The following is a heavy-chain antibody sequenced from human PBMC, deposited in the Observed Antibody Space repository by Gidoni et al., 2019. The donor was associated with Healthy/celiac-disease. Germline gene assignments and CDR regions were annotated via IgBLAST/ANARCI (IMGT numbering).Heavy chain of an antibody. D-gene: IGHD3-16*01. CDR2: IYPGDSDT. J-gene: IGHJ3*02. CDR1: GYSFTSYW. V-gene: IGHV5-51*03. Sequence: EVQLVQSGAEVKMPGESLKISCKGSGYSFTSYWIGWVRQMPGKGLEWMGIIYPGDSDTRYSPSFQGQVTISADKSISTAYLQWSSLKASDTAMYYCARLGSALGASEAFDIWGQGTMVTVSS. CDR3: ARLGSALGASEAFDI.